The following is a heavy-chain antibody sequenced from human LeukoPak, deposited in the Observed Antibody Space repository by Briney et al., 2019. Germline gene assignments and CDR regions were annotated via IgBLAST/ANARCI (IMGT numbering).Heavy chain of an antibody. CDR2: MYYSGST. CDR1: GGSISSSSYC. Sequence: SETLSLTCTVSGGSISSSSYCWGWIRQPPGKGLEWIGSMYYSGSTYYNPSLKSRVTISADTSKNQFSLKLSSVTAADTAVYYCVRHNSSGWYEHFDYWGQGTLVTVSS. J-gene: IGHJ4*02. CDR3: VRHNSSGWYEHFDY. D-gene: IGHD6-13*01. V-gene: IGHV4-39*01.